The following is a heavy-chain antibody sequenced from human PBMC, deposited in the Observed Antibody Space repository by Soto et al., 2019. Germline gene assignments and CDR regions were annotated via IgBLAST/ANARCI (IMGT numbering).Heavy chain of an antibody. V-gene: IGHV3-23*01. D-gene: IGHD5-12*01. CDR2: ISSSSGST. J-gene: IGHJ4*02. CDR1: GFTFSNYA. Sequence: EVQLLESGGGLVQPGGSLRLSCAASGFTFSNYAMNWVRQAPGKGLEWVSTISSSSGSTYYADSVKGRFTISRDNSKNSLYLQMNSLRGDDTAVYYCAKVGSERYSGQHSDYWGQGTLVTISS. CDR3: AKVGSERYSGQHSDY.